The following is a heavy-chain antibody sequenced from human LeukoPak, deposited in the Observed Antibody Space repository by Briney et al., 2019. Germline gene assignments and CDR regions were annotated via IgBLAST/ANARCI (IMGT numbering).Heavy chain of an antibody. V-gene: IGHV1-58*01. Sequence: SVKVSCKASGFTFTSSAVQWVRQARGQRLEWIGWIVVGSGNTNYAQKFQERVTITRDMSTSTAYMELSSLRSEDTAVYYCARDRGDCGGDCYESYFDYWGQGTLVTVSS. CDR2: IVVGSGNT. CDR1: GFTFTSSA. CDR3: ARDRGDCGGDCYESYFDY. J-gene: IGHJ4*02. D-gene: IGHD2-21*02.